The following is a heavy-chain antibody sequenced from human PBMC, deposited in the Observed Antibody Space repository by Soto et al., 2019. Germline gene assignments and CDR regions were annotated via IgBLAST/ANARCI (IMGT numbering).Heavy chain of an antibody. CDR1: GFTFSSYS. J-gene: IGHJ4*02. V-gene: IGHV3-21*01. Sequence: EVQLVESGGGLVKPGGSLRLSCAASGFTFSSYSMNWVRQAPGKGLEWVSSISSSSSYIYYADSVKGRFTISRDNAKNSLYLQMNSLRAEDTAVYYCASKRRGYSYVDYWGQRTLVTVSS. CDR2: ISSSSSYI. CDR3: ASKRRGYSYVDY. D-gene: IGHD5-18*01.